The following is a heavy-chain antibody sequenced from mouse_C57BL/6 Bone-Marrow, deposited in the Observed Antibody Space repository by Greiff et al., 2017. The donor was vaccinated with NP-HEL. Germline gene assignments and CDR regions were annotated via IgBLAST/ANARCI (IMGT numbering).Heavy chain of an antibody. D-gene: IGHD1-1*01. CDR2: INPNNGGT. J-gene: IGHJ2*01. V-gene: IGHV1-22*01. CDR3: ARARLRRDFDY. Sequence: VQLQQSGPELVKPGASVKMSCKASGYTFTDYNMHWVKQSHGKSLEWIGYINPNNGGTSYNQKFKGKATLTVNKSSSTAYMELRSLKSEDSAVYYCARARLRRDFDYWGQGTTLTVSS. CDR1: GYTFTDYN.